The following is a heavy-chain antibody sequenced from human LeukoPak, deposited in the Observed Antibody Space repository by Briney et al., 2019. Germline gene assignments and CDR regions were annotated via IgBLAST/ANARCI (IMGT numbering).Heavy chain of an antibody. CDR2: IYYSGST. V-gene: IGHV4-59*01. Sequence: SETLSLTCTVSGGSISSYYWSWIRQPPGKGLEWIGYIYYSGSTNYNPSLKSRVTISVDTSKNQFSLKLSSVTAADTAVYYCARDHLEWYDAFDIWGQGTMVTVSS. J-gene: IGHJ3*02. CDR3: ARDHLEWYDAFDI. CDR1: GGSISSYY. D-gene: IGHD3-3*01.